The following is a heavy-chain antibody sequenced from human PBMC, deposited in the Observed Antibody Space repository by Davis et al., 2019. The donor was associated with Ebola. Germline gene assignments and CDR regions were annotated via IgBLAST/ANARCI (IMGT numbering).Heavy chain of an antibody. D-gene: IGHD6-13*01. J-gene: IGHJ6*02. V-gene: IGHV1-69*13. CDR1: GGTFSSYA. CDR3: ARVGIAAAGSPPYYYGMDV. Sequence: SVKVSCKASGGTFSSYAISWVRQAPGQGLEWMGGIIPIFGTANYAQKFQGRVTITADESTSTAYMELSSLRSEDTAVYYCARVGIAAAGSPPYYYGMDVWGQGTTVTVSS. CDR2: IIPIFGTA.